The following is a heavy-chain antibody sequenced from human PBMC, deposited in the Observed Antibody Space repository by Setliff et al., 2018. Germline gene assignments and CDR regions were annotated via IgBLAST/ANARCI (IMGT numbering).Heavy chain of an antibody. V-gene: IGHV4-39*01. CDR3: ASLDYYMDV. CDR2: VYYSGST. J-gene: IGHJ6*03. CDR1: GGSIRRTTYY. Sequence: PSETLSLTCTVSGGSIRRTTYYWGWIRQPPGKGLEWIGTVYYSGSTYYSPSLKSRVTISVDTSRNQFSLKLSSVTAADTAVYYCASLDYYMDVWAKGTTVTVSS.